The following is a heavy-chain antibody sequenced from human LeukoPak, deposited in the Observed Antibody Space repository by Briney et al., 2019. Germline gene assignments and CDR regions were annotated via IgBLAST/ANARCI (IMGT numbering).Heavy chain of an antibody. D-gene: IGHD6-6*01. V-gene: IGHV1-2*02. CDR3: ASLGYSSASGPPPYYFDY. CDR2: INPNSGGT. Sequence: ASVKVSCKASGYTFTGCYMLWVRQAPGQGLEWMGWINPNSGGTNYAQKFQGRVTMTRDTSISTAYMELSRLRSDDTAVYYCASLGYSSASGPPPYYFDYWGQGTLVTVSS. J-gene: IGHJ4*02. CDR1: GYTFTGCY.